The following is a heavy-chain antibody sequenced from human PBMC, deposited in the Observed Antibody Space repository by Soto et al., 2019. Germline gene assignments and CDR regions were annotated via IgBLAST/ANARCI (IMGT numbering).Heavy chain of an antibody. CDR1: GFTFSSYA. CDR2: ISGSGGST. J-gene: IGHJ4*02. Sequence: VQLLESGGGLVQPGGSLRLSCAASGFTFSSYAMSWVRQAPGKGLEWVSAISGSGGSTYYADSVKGRFTISRDNSKNTLYLQMNSLRAEDTAVYYCAKSGDYYDSSGYSLFDYWGQGTLVTVSS. V-gene: IGHV3-23*01. D-gene: IGHD3-22*01. CDR3: AKSGDYYDSSGYSLFDY.